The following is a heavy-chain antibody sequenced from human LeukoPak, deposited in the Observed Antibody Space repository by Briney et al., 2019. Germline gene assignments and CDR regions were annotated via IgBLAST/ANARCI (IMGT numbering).Heavy chain of an antibody. V-gene: IGHV3-30*02. J-gene: IGHJ5*02. CDR2: IRYDGSNK. CDR1: GFTFSSYG. D-gene: IGHD2-15*01. Sequence: GGSLRLSCAASGFTFSSYGMHWVRQAPGKGLEWVAFIRYDGSNKHYADSVKGRFTISRDNSKNTVYLQMSSLRAEDTAVYYYAKDDINYRFNPWGQGTLVTVSS. CDR3: AKDDINYRFNP.